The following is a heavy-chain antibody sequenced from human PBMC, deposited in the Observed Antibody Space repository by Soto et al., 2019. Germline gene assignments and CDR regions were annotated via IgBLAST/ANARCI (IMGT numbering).Heavy chain of an antibody. Sequence: ASVKVSCKASGYTLTSYGISWVRQAPGQGLEWMGWISAYNGNTNYAQKLQGRVTMTTDTSTSTAYMELRSLRSDDTAVYYCARIDIVVVPTAVPYYYYYLDVWGKGTTVTVSS. CDR1: GYTLTSYG. V-gene: IGHV1-18*01. CDR3: ARIDIVVVPTAVPYYYYYLDV. J-gene: IGHJ6*03. CDR2: ISAYNGNT. D-gene: IGHD2-2*01.